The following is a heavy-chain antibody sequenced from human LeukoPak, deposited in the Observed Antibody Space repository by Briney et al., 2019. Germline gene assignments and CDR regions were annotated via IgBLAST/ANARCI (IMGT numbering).Heavy chain of an antibody. Sequence: ASVKVSCKASGYTFTRYAMHWVRQAPGQRLEWMGWINAGNGDTKYSQKFQGRVTITRDTTASTAYMELSSLRSEDTAVYYCARDSGEYYFDYWGQGTLVTVSS. CDR2: INAGNGDT. D-gene: IGHD2-15*01. CDR3: ARDSGEYYFDY. J-gene: IGHJ4*02. V-gene: IGHV1-3*01. CDR1: GYTFTRYA.